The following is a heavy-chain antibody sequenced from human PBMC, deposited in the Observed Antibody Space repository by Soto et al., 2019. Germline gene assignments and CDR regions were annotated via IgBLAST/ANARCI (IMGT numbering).Heavy chain of an antibody. CDR1: GLTFSRHA. CDR2: ISESSSST. J-gene: IGHJ5*01. V-gene: IGHV3-23*01. CDR3: AKKPNGFDS. Sequence: GGSLRLSCAASGLTFSRHAMAWVRQAPGKGLEWLSSISESSSSTYYADSVKGRFTISKDNSKNMLYLQMNSLRAEDTAVYYCAKKPNGFDSWGQGT.